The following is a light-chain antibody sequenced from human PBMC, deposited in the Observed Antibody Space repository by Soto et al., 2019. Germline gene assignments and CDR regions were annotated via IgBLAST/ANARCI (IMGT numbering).Light chain of an antibody. CDR1: QSISSW. CDR3: QQYRT. Sequence: DIQMTQSPSTLSASVGDRVTITCRASQSISSWLAWYQQKPGKAPKLLIYDASSLESGVPSRFSGSGSGTEFTLTISSLQPVDFATYYCQQYRTFGQGTKVEIK. CDR2: DAS. V-gene: IGKV1-5*01. J-gene: IGKJ1*01.